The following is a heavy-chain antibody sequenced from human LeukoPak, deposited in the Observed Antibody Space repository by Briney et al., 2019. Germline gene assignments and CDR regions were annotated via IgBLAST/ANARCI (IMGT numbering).Heavy chain of an antibody. CDR3: ARGDGVASASGGVDP. D-gene: IGHD6-13*01. V-gene: IGHV4-4*07. Sequence: SETLSLTCTVSGGSINNYYWSWTRQPAGKGLEWIGRIYHSGSADVTPSLKSRATISADRSKNQFSLKLSSVTAADTAVYYCARGDGVASASGGVDPWGQGTLVTLTS. J-gene: IGHJ5*02. CDR1: GGSINNYY. CDR2: IYHSGSA.